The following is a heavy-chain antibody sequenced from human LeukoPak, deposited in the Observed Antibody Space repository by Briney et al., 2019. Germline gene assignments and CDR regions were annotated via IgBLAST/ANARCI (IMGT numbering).Heavy chain of an antibody. CDR1: GYTFTGYY. V-gene: IGHV1-2*04. CDR2: INPNSGGT. J-gene: IGHJ6*02. CDR3: ARDQKITGTTFYYYYYGMDV. Sequence: ASVKVSCKASGYTFTGYYMHWVRQAPGQGLERMGWINPNSGGTNYAQKFQGWVTMTRDTSISTAYMELSRLRSDDTAVYYCARDQKITGTTFYYYYYGMDVWGQGTTVTVSS. D-gene: IGHD1-7*01.